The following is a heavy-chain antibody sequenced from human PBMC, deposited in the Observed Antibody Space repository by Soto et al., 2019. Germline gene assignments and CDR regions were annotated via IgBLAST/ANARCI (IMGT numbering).Heavy chain of an antibody. D-gene: IGHD3-3*02. CDR3: ARDKDRQQLGGNYYYILDV. Sequence: QVQLMQSGAEVKKPGSSVKVSCKASGGTFSTSAISWVRQAPGEGLEWVGGIMPVFATPDYAQKFQCRVTISADESTTTAYLEPTSLTTDDTAVYYCARDKDRQQLGGNYYYILDVWGQGTAITVSS. CDR1: GGTFSTSA. CDR2: IMPVFATP. J-gene: IGHJ6*02. V-gene: IGHV1-69*12.